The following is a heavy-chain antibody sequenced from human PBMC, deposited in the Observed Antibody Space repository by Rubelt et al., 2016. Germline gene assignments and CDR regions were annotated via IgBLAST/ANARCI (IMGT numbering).Heavy chain of an antibody. J-gene: IGHJ4*02. CDR2: VTSSGSSL. CDR1: GFTFSSNS. Sequence: EVHLVESGGGLVQPGGSLRLSCAASGFTFSSNSMNWVRQAPGKGLEWVSYVTSSGSSLYYADSVKGRFTISRDNAKNSLLLQMNSRRVEDTAVYYCVREKSGSYRNLDYWGQGTLVTVS. V-gene: IGHV3-48*04. CDR3: VREKSGSYRNLDY. D-gene: IGHD1-26*01.